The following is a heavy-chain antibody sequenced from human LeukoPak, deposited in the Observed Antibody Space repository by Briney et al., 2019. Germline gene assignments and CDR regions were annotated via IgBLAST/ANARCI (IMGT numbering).Heavy chain of an antibody. J-gene: IGHJ4*02. CDR1: GYTFSSYY. D-gene: IGHD1-26*01. CDR2: NNPSGGRT. V-gene: IGHV1-46*01. Sequence: ASVKVSRKASGYTFSSYYMHWVRQASGQGLEWMGVNNPSGGRTTYAQKFQGRVTMTRDTSTSTVYMELSSLRSDDTAVYYCSRELGGSYFDDWGQGTLVTVSS. CDR3: SRELGGSYFDD.